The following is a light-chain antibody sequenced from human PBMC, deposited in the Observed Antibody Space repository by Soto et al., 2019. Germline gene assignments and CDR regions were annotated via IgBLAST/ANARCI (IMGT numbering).Light chain of an antibody. CDR3: MQATEFPWT. CDR1: QSLVHTEEGNTY. CDR2: KVS. J-gene: IGKJ1*01. V-gene: IGKV2-24*01. Sequence: IVMTQTPLSSPVTLGQPAFISCTSSQSLVHTEEGNTYLSWLHQRPGQPPRLLIYKVSNRLSGVPDRFSGTGAGTHFTLTISRVEAEDVGLYYCMQATEFPWTFGQGTRVEIK.